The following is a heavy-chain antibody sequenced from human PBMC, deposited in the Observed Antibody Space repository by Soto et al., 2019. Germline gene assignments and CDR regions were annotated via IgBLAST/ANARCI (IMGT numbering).Heavy chain of an antibody. CDR2: INSDGSVS. CDR3: ARGDCVGGTCYSLARSFFYYMDV. V-gene: IGHV3-74*02. J-gene: IGHJ6*03. Sequence: EVQLVESGGGLVQPGGSLRLSCAASGFTFSNYWMYWVRQAPGKGLEWVSRINSDGSVSSHADSVRGRLTISRDNVKNTLYLHIDSLRAEDTAVYFCARGDCVGGTCYSLARSFFYYMDVWGTGTTVTVFS. D-gene: IGHD2-15*01. CDR1: GFTFSNYW.